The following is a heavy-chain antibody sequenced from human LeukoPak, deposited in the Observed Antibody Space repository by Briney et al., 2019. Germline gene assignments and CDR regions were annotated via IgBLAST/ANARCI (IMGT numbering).Heavy chain of an antibody. J-gene: IGHJ6*03. D-gene: IGHD1/OR15-1a*01. CDR2: INPNSGGT. CDR3: ARGVEQREGYYYYMDV. V-gene: IGHV1-2*02. CDR1: GYTFTGYY. Sequence: ASVKVSCKASGYTFTGYYMHWVRQAPGQGLEWMGWINPNSGGTNYAQKFQGRVTMTRDTSISTAYMELSRLRSDDTAVYYCARGVEQREGYYYYMDVWGKGTTVTVSS.